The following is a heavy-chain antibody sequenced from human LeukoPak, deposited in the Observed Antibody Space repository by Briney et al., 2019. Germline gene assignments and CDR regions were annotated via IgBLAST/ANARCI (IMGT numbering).Heavy chain of an antibody. J-gene: IGHJ4*02. Sequence: GASVTVSCKASGYTFTTYGFSWVRQAPGQGLEWMGWISAYNGNTNYAQKLQGRLTLTTDTSTSTANMELRSLRSDDTAVYYCARDHSSSGQLFDYWGQGTLVTVSS. V-gene: IGHV1-18*01. CDR1: GYTFTTYG. CDR3: ARDHSSSGQLFDY. CDR2: ISAYNGNT. D-gene: IGHD6-13*01.